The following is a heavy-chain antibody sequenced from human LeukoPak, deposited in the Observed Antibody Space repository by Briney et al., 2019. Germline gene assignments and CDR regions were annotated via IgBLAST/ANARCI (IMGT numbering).Heavy chain of an antibody. CDR1: GFTFSSYW. CDR3: ARGGVRYFNAMDV. D-gene: IGHD3-9*01. CDR2: INSDESST. J-gene: IGHJ6*04. Sequence: KTGGSLRLSCAPSGFTFSSYWIHWVRQAPGKGLVWVSRINSDESSTSYADSVKGRFTISRDNAKNTLYLQMNSLSAEDTAVYYCARGGVRYFNAMDVWGKGTTVTVSS. V-gene: IGHV3-74*01.